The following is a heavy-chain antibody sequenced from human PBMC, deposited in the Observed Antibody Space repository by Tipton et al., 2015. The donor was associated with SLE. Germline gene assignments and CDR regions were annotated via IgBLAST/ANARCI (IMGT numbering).Heavy chain of an antibody. CDR1: GFTFDGYS. V-gene: IGHV3-43*01. CDR2: INWDGGAT. D-gene: IGHD2-2*01. CDR3: ARVYCSSDTCYQIDC. J-gene: IGHJ4*02. Sequence: SLRLSCAASGFTFDGYSMHWVRQPPGKGLEWVSLINWDGGATYYADSVKGRFSISRDNAKNSLYLQMNSLRAEDTALYYCARVYCSSDTCYQIDCWGQGTLVTVSS.